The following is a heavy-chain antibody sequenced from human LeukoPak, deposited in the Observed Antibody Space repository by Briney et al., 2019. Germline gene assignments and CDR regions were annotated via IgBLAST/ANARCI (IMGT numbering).Heavy chain of an antibody. CDR2: TDIGGDIT. D-gene: IGHD4/OR15-4a*01. CDR3: ANEEVPNDY. CDR1: GFTFSSHA. V-gene: IGHV3-23*01. J-gene: IGHJ4*02. Sequence: PGGSLRLSCVVSGFTFSSHAMTWVRQAPGKGLEWVSATDIGGDITFYADSVQGRFIISRDNSKNTVYLQMNSLRVEDTAAYYCANEEVPNDYWGQGTLVTVSS.